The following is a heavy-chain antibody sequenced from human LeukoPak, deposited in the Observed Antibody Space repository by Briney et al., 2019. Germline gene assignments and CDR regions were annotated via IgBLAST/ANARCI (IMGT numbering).Heavy chain of an antibody. CDR3: ARAAAYGATKIDY. CDR2: IYYSGST. V-gene: IGHV4-59*01. D-gene: IGHD4/OR15-4a*01. J-gene: IGHJ4*02. Sequence: SETLSLTCTVSGGSISSYYWSWIRQPPGKGLEWIGYIYYSGSTNYNPSLKSRVTISVDTSKNQFSLKLSSVTAADTAVYYCARAAAYGATKIDYWGQGTLVTVPS. CDR1: GGSISSYY.